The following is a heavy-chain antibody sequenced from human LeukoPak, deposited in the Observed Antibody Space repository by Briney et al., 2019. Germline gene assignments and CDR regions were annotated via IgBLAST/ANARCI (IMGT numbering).Heavy chain of an antibody. D-gene: IGHD1-26*01. CDR2: IYPGDSDT. Sequence: GESLKISCKSSGYTFTSYWIGWVRQMPGKGLEWMGIIYPGDSDTRYSPSLQGQVTISADKSITTAYLQWSSLKASDTAMYYCARLFSHGCGDYWGQGTLVTVSS. J-gene: IGHJ4*02. CDR1: GYTFTSYW. CDR3: ARLFSHGCGDY. V-gene: IGHV5-51*01.